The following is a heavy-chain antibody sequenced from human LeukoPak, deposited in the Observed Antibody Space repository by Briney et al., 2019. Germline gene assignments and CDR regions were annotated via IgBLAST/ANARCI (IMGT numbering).Heavy chain of an antibody. CDR3: ARITYYYDSSGFGAFDI. CDR1: GSTFTGYY. J-gene: IGHJ3*02. D-gene: IGHD3-22*01. V-gene: IGHV1-2*02. Sequence: ASVKVSCKASGSTFTGYYMHWVRQAPGQGLEWMVWINPNSGGTNYAQKFQGRVTMTRDTSISTAYMELSRLRSDDTAVYYCARITYYYDSSGFGAFDIWGQGTMVTVSS. CDR2: INPNSGGT.